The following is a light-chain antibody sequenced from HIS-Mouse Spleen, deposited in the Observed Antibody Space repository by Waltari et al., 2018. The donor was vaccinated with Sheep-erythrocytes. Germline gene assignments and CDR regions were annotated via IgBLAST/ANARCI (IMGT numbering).Light chain of an antibody. CDR2: QDS. Sequence: SYELTQPPSVSVSPGQTASITCSGDNVGDKSGCWYQQKPGQSPVLVIYQDSKRPSGIPERFSGSNSGNTATLTISGTQAMDETDYYCQAWDSSTAWVFGGGTKLTVL. CDR3: QAWDSSTAWV. J-gene: IGLJ3*02. CDR1: NVGDKS. V-gene: IGLV3-1*01.